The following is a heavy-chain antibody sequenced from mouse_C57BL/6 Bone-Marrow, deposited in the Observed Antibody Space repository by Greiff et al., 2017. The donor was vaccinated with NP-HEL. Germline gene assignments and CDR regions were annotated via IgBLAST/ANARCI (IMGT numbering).Heavy chain of an antibody. CDR2: IDPENGDT. J-gene: IGHJ4*01. CDR1: GFNIKDDY. Sequence: EVKLQESGAELVRPGASVKLSCTASGFNIKDDYMHWVKQRPEQGLEWIGWIDPENGDTKYASKFQGKATITADTSSNTAYLQLSSLTSEDTAVYYCTSLWAMDYWGQGTSVTVSS. V-gene: IGHV14-4*01. CDR3: TSLWAMDY. D-gene: IGHD1-1*02.